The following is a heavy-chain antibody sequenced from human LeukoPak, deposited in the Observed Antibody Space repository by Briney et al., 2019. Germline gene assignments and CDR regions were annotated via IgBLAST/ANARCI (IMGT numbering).Heavy chain of an antibody. Sequence: PSETLSLTCTVSGGSITNYYWTWIRQPPGKGLEWIGYIHYSGSTNYNPSLKSRVTISVDTSKNQFSLKLSSVTAADTAVYYCARASITYYYYYYMGVWGKGTTVTVSS. CDR3: ARASITYYYYYYMGV. J-gene: IGHJ6*03. CDR1: GGSITNYY. V-gene: IGHV4-59*01. D-gene: IGHD1-14*01. CDR2: IHYSGST.